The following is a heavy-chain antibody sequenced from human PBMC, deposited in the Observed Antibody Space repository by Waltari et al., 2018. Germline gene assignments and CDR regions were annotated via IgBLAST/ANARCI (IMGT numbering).Heavy chain of an antibody. Sequence: DVQLMESGGGLVHPGGSLRLSCAASGFPVSTTHMGWGRQAPGKWLEWVSMISPAGSTYNADSVVGRFTISRDISQNTLHLQMNNLRPEDTAIYYCARARDEDTAMVFFDHWGQGTLVSVSS. D-gene: IGHD5-18*01. CDR2: ISPAGST. V-gene: IGHV3-66*02. CDR1: GFPVSTTH. CDR3: ARARDEDTAMVFFDH. J-gene: IGHJ4*02.